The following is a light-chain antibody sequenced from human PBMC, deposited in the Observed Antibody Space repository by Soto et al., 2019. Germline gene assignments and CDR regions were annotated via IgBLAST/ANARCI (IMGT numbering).Light chain of an antibody. CDR1: SDDVGAYNF. CDR3: TSYTTSSTLV. CDR2: EVN. Sequence: QSALTQPASVSGSPGQSITISCAGTSDDVGAYNFVSWYQLHPGKAPKLMIYEVNNRPSGVSNRFSGSKSGNTASLTISGLQAEDEADYYCTSYTTSSTLVFGGGTKLTVL. V-gene: IGLV2-14*01. J-gene: IGLJ2*01.